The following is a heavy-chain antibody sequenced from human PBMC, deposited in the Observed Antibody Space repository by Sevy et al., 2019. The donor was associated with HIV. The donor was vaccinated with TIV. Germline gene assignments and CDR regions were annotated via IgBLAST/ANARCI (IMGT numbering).Heavy chain of an antibody. J-gene: IGHJ4*02. CDR2: MSGRGGST. D-gene: IGHD3-3*01. CDR3: AKDVPDQSWYDDFWSGSPWFDY. V-gene: IGHV3-23*01. Sequence: GGSLRLSCAASGFSFGTHAMSWVRQAPGKGLEWVSGMSGRGGSTGYADSVKGRFTISRDNSKNTLFLQMNALRADDTAVYYCAKDVPDQSWYDDFWSGSPWFDYWGRGILVTVSS. CDR1: GFSFGTHA.